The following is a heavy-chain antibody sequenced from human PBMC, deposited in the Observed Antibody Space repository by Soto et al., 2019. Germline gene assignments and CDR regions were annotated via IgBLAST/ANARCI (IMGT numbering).Heavy chain of an antibody. Sequence: SVKVSCKASGGTFSSYAISWVRQAPGQGLEWMGGIIPIFGTANYAQKFQGRVTITADESTSTAYMELSSLRSEDTAVYYCAREGTTVTTLDYWGQGTLVTVSS. CDR1: GGTFSSYA. CDR3: AREGTTVTTLDY. D-gene: IGHD4-17*01. J-gene: IGHJ4*02. V-gene: IGHV1-69*01. CDR2: IIPIFGTA.